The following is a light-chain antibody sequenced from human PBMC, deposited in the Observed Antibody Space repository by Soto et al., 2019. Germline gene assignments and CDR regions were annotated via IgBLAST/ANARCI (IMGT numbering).Light chain of an antibody. V-gene: IGKV3-11*01. CDR2: DAS. J-gene: IGKJ1*01. CDR1: QSVSSV. CDR3: QQRSNWPWT. Sequence: EIVLTQSPGTLSLSPGERATLSCRASQSVSSVLAWYQQKPGQAPRLLIYDASNRATGIPARFSGSGSGTDFTLTISSLEPEDFAVYYCQQRSNWPWTFGQGTKVDI.